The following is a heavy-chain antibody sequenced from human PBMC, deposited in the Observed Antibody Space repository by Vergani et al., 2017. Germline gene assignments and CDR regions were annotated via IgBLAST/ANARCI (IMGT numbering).Heavy chain of an antibody. CDR1: GYTFTSYA. CDR2: INTGNGNT. CDR3: AKIIHGGYGMDV. V-gene: IGHV1-3*04. J-gene: IGHJ6*02. Sequence: QVQLVQSGAEVKKPGASVKVSCKASGYTFTSYAMHWVRQAPGQRLEWMGWINTGNGNTKYSQKFQGRVTITRDNSKNTLYLQMNSLRAEDTAVYYCAKIIHGGYGMDVWGQGTTVTVSS.